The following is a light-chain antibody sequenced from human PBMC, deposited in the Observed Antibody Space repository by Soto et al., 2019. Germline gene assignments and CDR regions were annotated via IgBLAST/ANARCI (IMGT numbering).Light chain of an antibody. V-gene: IGKV1-39*01. CDR1: QSISSY. Sequence: DIQMTHSTSSLSASVGDRVTITCRATQSISSYLNWYQQQPGEAPKLLIYSASILRSGVPSRFSIGRSGTEFSLTISSLQPGDLATYFCQQTFHSHGTSGQGTELENK. CDR2: SAS. J-gene: IGKJ2*01. CDR3: QQTFHSHGT.